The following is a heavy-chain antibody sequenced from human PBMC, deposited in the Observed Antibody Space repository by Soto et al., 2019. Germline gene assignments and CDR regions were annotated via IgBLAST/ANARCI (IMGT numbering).Heavy chain of an antibody. V-gene: IGHV1-69*13. Sequence: SVKVSCKASGWTFSSYASSWVRQAPGQWLEWMGVIIPIFGTANYAQKFQGRVTITADESTSTAYMELSSMRSEDTAVYYCAGRDYGDCGYFEYWGQGTLVTVSS. CDR2: IIPIFGTA. J-gene: IGHJ4*02. CDR1: GWTFSSYA. CDR3: AGRDYGDCGYFEY. D-gene: IGHD4-17*01.